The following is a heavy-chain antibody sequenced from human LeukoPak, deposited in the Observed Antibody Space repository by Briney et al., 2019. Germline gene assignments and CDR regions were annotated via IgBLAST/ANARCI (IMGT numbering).Heavy chain of an antibody. CDR1: GFTFSDYY. CDR3: ARDQERYCSGGSCYQGNWFDP. V-gene: IGHV3-11*01. D-gene: IGHD2-15*01. Sequence: GGSLRLSCAASGFTFSDYYMSWIRQAPGKGLEWVSYISSIGSTIYYADSVKGGFTISRDTAKNSLYLQMNSLRAEDTAVYYCARDQERYCSGGSCYQGNWFDPWGQGTLVTVSS. J-gene: IGHJ5*02. CDR2: ISSIGSTI.